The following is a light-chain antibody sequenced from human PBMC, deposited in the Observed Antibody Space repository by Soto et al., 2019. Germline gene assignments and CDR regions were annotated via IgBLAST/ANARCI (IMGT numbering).Light chain of an antibody. CDR2: DVS. CDR1: QTINGR. CDR3: QQYKVYPYT. Sequence: DIQMTQSPSTLSASIGDRVTITCRASQTINGRLAWYQQKPGRPPQLLIYDVSFLESGPQSRFSGSGSGTDFTLTISILRPDDFATFYCQQYKVYPYTFGQGSRLDIK. V-gene: IGKV1-5*01. J-gene: IGKJ2*01.